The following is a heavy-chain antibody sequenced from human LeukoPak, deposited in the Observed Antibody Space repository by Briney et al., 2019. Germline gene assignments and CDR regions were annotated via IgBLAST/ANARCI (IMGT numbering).Heavy chain of an antibody. J-gene: IGHJ2*01. V-gene: IGHV4-4*07. CDR1: GGSISSYY. CDR2: IYTSGST. Sequence: SETLPLTCTVSGGSISSYYWSWIRQPAGKGLEWIGRIYTSGSTNYNPSLKSRVTMSVDTSKNQFSLKLSSVTAADTAVYYCARDDRSLISFDWYFDLWGRGTLVTVSS. D-gene: IGHD6-13*01. CDR3: ARDDRSLISFDWYFDL.